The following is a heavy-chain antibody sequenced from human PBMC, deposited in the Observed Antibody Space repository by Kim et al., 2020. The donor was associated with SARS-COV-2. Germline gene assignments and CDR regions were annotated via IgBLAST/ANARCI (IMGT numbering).Heavy chain of an antibody. Sequence: GGSLRLSCAASGFTFSSYAMHWVRQAPGKGLEWVAVISYDGSNKYYADSVKGRFTISRDNSKNTLYLQMNSLRAEDTAVYYCARSRGGSYYYGMDVWGQGTTVTVSS. V-gene: IGHV3-30-3*01. J-gene: IGHJ6*02. CDR1: GFTFSSYA. CDR2: ISYDGSNK. CDR3: ARSRGGSYYYGMDV. D-gene: IGHD1-26*01.